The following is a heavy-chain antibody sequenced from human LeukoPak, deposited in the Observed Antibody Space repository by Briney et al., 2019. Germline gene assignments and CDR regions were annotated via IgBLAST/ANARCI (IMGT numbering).Heavy chain of an antibody. CDR3: ARATRNGYDY. J-gene: IGHJ4*02. D-gene: IGHD5-24*01. CDR1: GFTFRIYG. V-gene: IGHV3-48*04. CDR2: ISHDSETI. Sequence: GGSLRLSCAASGFTFRIYGMNWVRQAPGKGPEWVSYISHDSETIYYADSVKSRFTMSRDNAKSSLYLQVSSLRADDTAVYYCARATRNGYDYWGQGTLVTVSS.